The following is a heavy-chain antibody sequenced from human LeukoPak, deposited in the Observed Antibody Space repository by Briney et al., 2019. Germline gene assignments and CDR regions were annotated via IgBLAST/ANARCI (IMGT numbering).Heavy chain of an antibody. CDR2: IGTRSNPI. Sequence: PGGSLRLSCAASGDSFSDFYMSWIRQAPGMGLEWISYIGTRSNPIYYADSVKGRFTISRDDAKNSLYLQMNSLRDETTAVYFCAREARGSGRDFDYWGQGILVTVSS. CDR3: AREARGSGRDFDY. V-gene: IGHV3-11*01. D-gene: IGHD1-26*01. J-gene: IGHJ4*02. CDR1: GDSFSDFY.